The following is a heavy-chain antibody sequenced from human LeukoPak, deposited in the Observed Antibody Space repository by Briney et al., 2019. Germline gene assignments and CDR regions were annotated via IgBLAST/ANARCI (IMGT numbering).Heavy chain of an antibody. CDR3: AKEGYSRGYYSYYYMDV. Sequence: GGSLRLSCAASGLTFSRITYSMNWVRQAPGKGLEWVSYISSTSTTEYADSVKGRFTISRDNSKNTLYVQMNSLRAEDTAVYYCAKEGYSRGYYSYYYMDVWGKGTTVTVSS. V-gene: IGHV3-48*01. CDR2: ISSTSTT. D-gene: IGHD6-13*01. CDR1: GLTFSRITYS. J-gene: IGHJ6*03.